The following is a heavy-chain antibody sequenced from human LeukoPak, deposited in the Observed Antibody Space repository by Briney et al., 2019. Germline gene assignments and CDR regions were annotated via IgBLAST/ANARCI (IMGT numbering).Heavy chain of an antibody. D-gene: IGHD6-19*01. Sequence: SETLSLTCTVSGGSISSSSYYWGWIRQPPGKGLEWIGSIYYSGSTYYNPSLKSRVTISVDTSKNQFSLKLSSVTAADTAVYYCARDTAVAGKGVDYWGQGTLVTVSS. J-gene: IGHJ4*02. V-gene: IGHV4-39*07. CDR3: ARDTAVAGKGVDY. CDR1: GGSISSSSYY. CDR2: IYYSGST.